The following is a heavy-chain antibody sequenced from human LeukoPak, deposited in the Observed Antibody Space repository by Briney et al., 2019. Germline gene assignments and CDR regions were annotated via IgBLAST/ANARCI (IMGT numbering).Heavy chain of an antibody. Sequence: QPGGSLRLSCAASGFTFSSYAMSWVRQAPGKGLEWVSAISGSGGSTYYADSVKGRFTISRDNSKNTLYLQMNSLRAEDTAVYYCAKLVVPAAIFSVPRDDFDYWGQGTLVTVSS. CDR2: ISGSGGST. V-gene: IGHV3-23*01. J-gene: IGHJ4*02. CDR3: AKLVVPAAIFSVPRDDFDY. D-gene: IGHD2-2*02. CDR1: GFTFSSYA.